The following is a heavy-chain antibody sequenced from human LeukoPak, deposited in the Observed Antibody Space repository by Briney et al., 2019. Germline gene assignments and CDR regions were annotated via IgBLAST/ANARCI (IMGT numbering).Heavy chain of an antibody. CDR1: GGSFSGYY. V-gene: IGHV4-34*01. J-gene: IGHJ4*02. D-gene: IGHD2-8*01. Sequence: SETLSLTCAVYGGSFSGYYWSWIRQPPGKGLEWIGEINHSGSTNYNPSLKSRVTISIDTSKNQFSLKLSSVTAADTAVYYCAAGYCTNGXXXKGPXPFDYWGQGTLVTVSS. CDR3: AAGYCTNGXXXKGPXPFDY. CDR2: INHSGST.